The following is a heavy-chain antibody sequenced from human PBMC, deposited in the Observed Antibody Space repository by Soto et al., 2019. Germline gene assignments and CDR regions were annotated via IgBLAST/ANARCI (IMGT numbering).Heavy chain of an antibody. D-gene: IGHD2-8*01. J-gene: IGHJ6*02. CDR2: INHSGST. V-gene: IGHV4-34*01. CDR3: ATLKGGYCTNGVCWTPYYYYGMDV. CDR1: GGSFSGYY. Sequence: SETLSLTCAVYGGSFSGYYWSWTRQPPGKGLEWIGEINHSGSTNYNPSLKSRVTISVDTSKNQYSLELSSVTAADTAVYYCATLKGGYCTNGVCWTPYYYYGMDVWGQGTTVTVSS.